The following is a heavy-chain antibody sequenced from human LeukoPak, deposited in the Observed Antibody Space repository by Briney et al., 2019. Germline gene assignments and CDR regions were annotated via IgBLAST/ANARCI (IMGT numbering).Heavy chain of an antibody. D-gene: IGHD3-10*01. Sequence: GGSLRLSCAASGFTFSSYWMSWVRQAPGKGLEWVANIKQDGSEKYYVDSVKGRFTISRDNAKNSPYLQMNSLRAEDTAVYYCARVRYGSGSYYRVHYYYYMDVWGKGTTVTVSS. CDR1: GFTFSSYW. V-gene: IGHV3-7*01. J-gene: IGHJ6*03. CDR2: IKQDGSEK. CDR3: ARVRYGSGSYYRVHYYYYMDV.